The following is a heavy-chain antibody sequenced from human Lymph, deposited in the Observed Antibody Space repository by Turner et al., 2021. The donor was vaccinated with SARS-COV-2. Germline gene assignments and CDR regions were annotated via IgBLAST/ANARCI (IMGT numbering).Heavy chain of an antibody. D-gene: IGHD1-26*01. Sequence: EVQLVESGGGLVQPGRSLRLSCAASGFTFDDYAMHWVRQAPGKGLEWVSGINWSGGSIVYADSVKGRFTISRDNPKNSLYLQMNSLRAEDTAFYYCAKDLAGTYYSSFDYWGQGTLVTVSS. CDR3: AKDLAGTYYSSFDY. J-gene: IGHJ4*02. CDR1: GFTFDDYA. V-gene: IGHV3-9*01. CDR2: INWSGGSI.